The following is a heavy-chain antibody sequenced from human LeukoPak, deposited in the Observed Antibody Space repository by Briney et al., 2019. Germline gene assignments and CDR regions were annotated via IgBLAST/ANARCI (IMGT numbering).Heavy chain of an antibody. CDR3: AKDHSVLQWLGDFDY. CDR2: ISGDGGST. D-gene: IGHD6-19*01. CDR1: GFTFGDYA. Sequence: PGGSLRLSCAASGFTFGDYAMHWVRQAPGKGLEWVSLISGDGGSTYYADSVKGRFTISRDNSKNSLYLQMNSLRTEDTALYYCAKDHSVLQWLGDFDYWGQGTLVTVSS. J-gene: IGHJ4*02. V-gene: IGHV3-43*02.